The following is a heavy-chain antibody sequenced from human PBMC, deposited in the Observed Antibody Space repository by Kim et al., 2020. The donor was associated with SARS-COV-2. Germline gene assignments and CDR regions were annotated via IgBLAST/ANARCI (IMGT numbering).Heavy chain of an antibody. Sequence: ASVKVSCKASGYTFINYGITWVRQAPGQGLEWMGWISAYNGNTDYAQRLQGRVTMTTDTSTNTASMELRSLRSDDTAVYYCAREGVNNYGVYYYYGMDVWGQGTTVTVSS. CDR2: ISAYNGNT. CDR1: GYTFINYG. D-gene: IGHD5-18*01. J-gene: IGHJ6*02. CDR3: AREGVNNYGVYYYYGMDV. V-gene: IGHV1-18*01.